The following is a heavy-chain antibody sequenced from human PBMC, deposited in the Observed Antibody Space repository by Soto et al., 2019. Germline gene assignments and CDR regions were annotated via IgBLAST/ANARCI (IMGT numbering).Heavy chain of an antibody. CDR2: IKQDGSEK. J-gene: IGHJ4*02. CDR3: ARKTGYEVFDF. Sequence: GGGLRLSCAAAGFPFSSYWMSWVRQAPGKGLEWVANIKQDGSEKYYVDSVKGRFTISRDNAKNSLYLQMNSLRAADTAVYYCARKTGYEVFDFWGQGTLVTVSS. V-gene: IGHV3-7*05. D-gene: IGHD7-27*01. CDR1: GFPFSSYW.